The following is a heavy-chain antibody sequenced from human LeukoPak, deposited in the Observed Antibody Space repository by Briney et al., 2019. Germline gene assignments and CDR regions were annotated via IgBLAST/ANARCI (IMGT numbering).Heavy chain of an antibody. V-gene: IGHV3-9*01. D-gene: IGHD6-13*01. CDR3: AKDLPAAATGLHY. CDR1: GFTFDDYA. CDR2: ISWDSGSI. Sequence: GGSLRLSCAASGFTFDDYAMHWVRQAPGKGLEWVSGISWDSGSIDYADSVKGRFTISRDNAKKSLYLQMNSLRAEDTALYYCAKDLPAAATGLHYWGQGTLVTVSS. J-gene: IGHJ4*02.